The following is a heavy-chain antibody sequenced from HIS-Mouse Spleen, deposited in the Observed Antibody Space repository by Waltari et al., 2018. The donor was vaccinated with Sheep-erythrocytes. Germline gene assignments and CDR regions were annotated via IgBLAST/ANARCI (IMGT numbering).Heavy chain of an antibody. CDR1: GFTFSNAW. J-gene: IGHJ3*02. CDR3: TAGPDAFDI. V-gene: IGHV3-15*01. CDR2: IKSKTDGGKT. Sequence: EVQLVESGGGLVKPGGSLRLSCAASGFTFSNAWVSWVRQAPGKGRGGRGRIKSKTDGGKTDYAAPVKGRLTISRDDSKNTLYLQMNSLKTEDTAVYYCTAGPDAFDIWGQGTMVTVSS.